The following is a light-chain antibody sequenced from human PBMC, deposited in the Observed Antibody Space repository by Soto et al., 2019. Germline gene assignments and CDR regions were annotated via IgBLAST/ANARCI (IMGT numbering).Light chain of an antibody. CDR1: SSDVGGYNY. J-gene: IGLJ2*01. V-gene: IGLV2-14*01. CDR3: SSYTSSIL. Sequence: QSALTQPASVSGSPGQSITISCTGTSSDVGGYNYVSWYQQHPGKAPKLMIYDVSNRPSGVSNRFSGSKSGNTASLTISGLQADDEADYYCSSYTSSILFGVGTKLTVL. CDR2: DVS.